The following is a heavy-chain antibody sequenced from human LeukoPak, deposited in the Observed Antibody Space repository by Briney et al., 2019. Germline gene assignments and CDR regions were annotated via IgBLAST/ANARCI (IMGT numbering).Heavy chain of an antibody. CDR3: GKDDSGSGWYFFFFS. J-gene: IGHJ4*02. CDR2: ISGSGGST. V-gene: IGHV3-23*01. D-gene: IGHD6-19*01. CDR1: GFTFSSYA. Sequence: GRSLRLSCAASGFTFSSYAMSWVRQAPGKGLEWVSAISGSGGSTYYADSVKGRFTISRDNSKNTLYLQMNSLRAEDTAVYYCGKDDSGSGWYFFFFSGGQGTLVTVS.